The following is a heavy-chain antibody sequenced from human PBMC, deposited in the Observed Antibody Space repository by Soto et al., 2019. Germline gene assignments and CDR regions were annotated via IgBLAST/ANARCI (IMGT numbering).Heavy chain of an antibody. J-gene: IGHJ6*04. CDR1: GYTFGSYS. CDR3: ARAEYCSGGSCQSV. V-gene: IGHV3-21*01. CDR2: ISSSSSYI. Sequence: GASLRLSCAASGYTFGSYSMNWVRQAPGKGLEWVSSISSSSSYIYYADSVKGRFTISRDNAKNSLYLQMNSLRAEDTAVYYCARAEYCSGGSCQSVWGKGTTVTVSS. D-gene: IGHD2-15*01.